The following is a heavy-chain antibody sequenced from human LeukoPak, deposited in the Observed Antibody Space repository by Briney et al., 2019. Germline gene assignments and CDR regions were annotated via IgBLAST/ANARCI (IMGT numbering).Heavy chain of an antibody. V-gene: IGHV3-53*01. D-gene: IGHD2-15*01. CDR3: ARGRGSCSGGSCYDY. CDR2: IYSGGST. Sequence: PGGSLRLSCAASGFTISSNYMTWVRQPPGKGLGWVSVIYSGGSTFFTDSVKGRFTLSRDNSKNTVYLQMNNLRAEDTAVYYCARGRGSCSGGSCYDYWGQGTLVTVSS. J-gene: IGHJ4*02. CDR1: GFTISSNY.